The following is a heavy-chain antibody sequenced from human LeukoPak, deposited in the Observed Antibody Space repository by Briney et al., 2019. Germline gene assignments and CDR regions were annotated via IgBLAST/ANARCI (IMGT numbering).Heavy chain of an antibody. CDR1: GYTFTDFY. CDR3: AKVGLTP. J-gene: IGHJ5*02. CDR2: INPNNGGT. V-gene: IGHV1-2*06. Sequence: ASVRVSCKASGYTFTDFYIHWVRQAPAQGLEWMGRINPNNGGTKYSQKFQGRVTMTRVTSINTVYMELSGLTSDDTAVYYCAKVGLTPWGQGTLVVVSS.